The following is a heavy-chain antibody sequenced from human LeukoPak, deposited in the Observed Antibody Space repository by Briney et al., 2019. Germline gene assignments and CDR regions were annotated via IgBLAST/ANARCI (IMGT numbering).Heavy chain of an antibody. J-gene: IGHJ4*01. CDR1: GFTFSNYY. CDR3: AKMTGDWLGWPFDF. D-gene: IGHD3-9*01. Sequence: GGSLRLSCVASGFTFSNYYMHWVRQAPGKGLEWVSAISGAGGSTYYADSVKGRFTISRDNSKNTLYLQMNSLRAADTAVYYCAKMTGDWLGWPFDFWGHGTLVTVSS. CDR2: ISGAGGST. V-gene: IGHV3-23*01.